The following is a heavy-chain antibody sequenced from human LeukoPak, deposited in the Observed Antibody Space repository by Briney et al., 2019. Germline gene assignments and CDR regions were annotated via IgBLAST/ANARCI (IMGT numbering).Heavy chain of an antibody. CDR2: INPNSGGT. Sequence: ASVTVSCKASGYTFTGYYMHWVRQAPGQGLEWMGWINPNSGGTNYAQKFQGRVTMTRDTSTSTAYMELSRLRSDDTAVYYCARRSAGHDAFDIWGQGSMVTVSS. CDR1: GYTFTGYY. J-gene: IGHJ3*02. V-gene: IGHV1-2*02. CDR3: ARRSAGHDAFDI.